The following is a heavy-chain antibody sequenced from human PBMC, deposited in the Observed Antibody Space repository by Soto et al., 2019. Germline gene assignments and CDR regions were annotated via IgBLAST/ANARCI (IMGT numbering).Heavy chain of an antibody. V-gene: IGHV1-2*04. CDR3: ARATAYYDFWSGYYTSRPTNYGMDV. D-gene: IGHD3-3*01. CDR2: INPNSGGT. CDR1: GYTFTGYY. J-gene: IGHJ6*02. Sequence: VASVKVSCKASGYTFTGYYMHWVRQAPGQGLEWMGWINPNSGGTNYAQKFQGWVTMTRDTSISTAYMELSRLRSDDTAVYYCARATAYYDFWSGYYTSRPTNYGMDVWGQGTTVTVSS.